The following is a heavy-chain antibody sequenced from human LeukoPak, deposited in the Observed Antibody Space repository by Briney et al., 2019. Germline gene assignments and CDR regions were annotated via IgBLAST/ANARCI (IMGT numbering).Heavy chain of an antibody. CDR1: GGTFSSYA. CDR2: IIPIFGTA. CDR3: ARSPLRSGNSAFDY. J-gene: IGHJ4*02. D-gene: IGHD4-23*01. V-gene: IGHV1-69*01. Sequence: SVKVSCKASGGTFSSYAISWVRQAPGQGLEWMGGIIPIFGTANYVQKFQGRVTITADESMSTAYMELSSLRSEDTAVYYCARSPLRSGNSAFDYWGQGTLVTVSS.